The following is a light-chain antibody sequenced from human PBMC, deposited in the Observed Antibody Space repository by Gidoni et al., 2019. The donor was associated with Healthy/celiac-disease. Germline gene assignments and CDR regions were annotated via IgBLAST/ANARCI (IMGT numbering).Light chain of an antibody. J-gene: IGKJ1*01. Sequence: EIVMTQSPATLSVSPGERATLSCRASQSVSSNLAWYQQKPGQAPRLLLYGASTRAPGIPARFSGSGSGTEFTLTISSLQSEDFAVYYCQQSNNWPPLTFGQGTQVDIK. CDR2: GAS. V-gene: IGKV3-15*01. CDR1: QSVSSN. CDR3: QQSNNWPPLT.